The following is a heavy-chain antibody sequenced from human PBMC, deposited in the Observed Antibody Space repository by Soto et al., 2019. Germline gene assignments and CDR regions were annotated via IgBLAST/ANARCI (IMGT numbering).Heavy chain of an antibody. CDR1: GFTFSSYA. CDR2: VSGGGDGT. V-gene: IGHV3-23*01. D-gene: IGHD3-3*01. CDR3: TKGPIFGVVTHYFDS. J-gene: IGHJ4*02. Sequence: EVQLLESGGGLVQPGGSLRLSCAASGFTFSSYAMNWVRQAPGKGLEWVSSVSGGGDGTYYADSVKGRFTISRDNSKNTLYLQMNGLRAQDTAVYFCTKGPIFGVVTHYFDSWGQGTLVTVSS.